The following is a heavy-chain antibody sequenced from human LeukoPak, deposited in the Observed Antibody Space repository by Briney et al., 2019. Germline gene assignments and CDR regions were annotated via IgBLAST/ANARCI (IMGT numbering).Heavy chain of an antibody. D-gene: IGHD2-15*01. Sequence: SETLSLTCTVSGASINKDYWAWIRQPPGRGLEWIGYVIDSDFNEANGDITNYNPSLETRVTTSRDTPKNQFSLKLSSMTAADTAIYYCVRASADSGGAFDVWGHGTVATVSS. CDR3: VRASADSGGAFDV. CDR2: VIDSDFNEANGDIT. J-gene: IGHJ3*01. CDR1: GASINKDY. V-gene: IGHV4-59*01.